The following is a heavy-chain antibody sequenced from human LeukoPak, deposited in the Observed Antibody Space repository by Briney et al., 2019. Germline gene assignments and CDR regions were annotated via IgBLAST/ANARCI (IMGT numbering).Heavy chain of an antibody. Sequence: GGSLRLSCAASGFAFSSYGMHWVRQAPGKGLEWVAFIRYDGSNKYYADSVKGRFTISRDNSKNTLYLQMNSLRTEDTAVYYCAKGDTTWELPHDYWGQGTLVTVSS. CDR3: AKGDTTWELPHDY. D-gene: IGHD1-26*01. CDR1: GFAFSSYG. J-gene: IGHJ4*02. CDR2: IRYDGSNK. V-gene: IGHV3-30*02.